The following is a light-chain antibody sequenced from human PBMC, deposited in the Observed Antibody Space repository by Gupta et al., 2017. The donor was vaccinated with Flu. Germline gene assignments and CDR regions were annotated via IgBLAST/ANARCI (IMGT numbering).Light chain of an antibody. V-gene: IGLV2-14*01. CDR3: SSYTGSSTL. CDR2: EVN. Sequence: QSITISCTGTSSDVGAYNYVSWYQQYPGKAPKLRIFEVNNRPSGVSNRFSGSKSGNTASLTISGLQAEDEAQYYCSSYTGSSTLFGGGTKLTVL. J-gene: IGLJ2*01. CDR1: SSDVGAYNY.